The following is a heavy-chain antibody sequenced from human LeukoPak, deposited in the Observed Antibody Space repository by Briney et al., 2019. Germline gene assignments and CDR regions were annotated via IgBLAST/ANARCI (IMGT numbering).Heavy chain of an antibody. V-gene: IGHV1-18*01. CDR2: ISAYNGNT. CDR1: GYTFTSYG. Sequence: ASVKVSCKASGYTFTSYGISWVRQAPGQGLEWMGWISAYNGNTNYAQKLQGRVTMTTDTSMSTAYMELRSLRSDDTAVYYCARSPGDSSSWYWDPNFDYWGQGTLVTVSS. J-gene: IGHJ4*02. D-gene: IGHD6-13*01. CDR3: ARSPGDSSSWYWDPNFDY.